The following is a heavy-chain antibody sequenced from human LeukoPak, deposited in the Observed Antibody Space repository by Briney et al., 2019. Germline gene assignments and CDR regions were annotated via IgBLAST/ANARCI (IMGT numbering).Heavy chain of an antibody. CDR1: GYTFIGHY. CDR3: TRSWIQLWTPDFDH. J-gene: IGHJ4*02. CDR2: INPNSGGT. V-gene: IGHV1-2*06. Sequence: ASVKVSCKASGYTFIGHYLHWVRQAPGQGLEWMGRINPNSGGTKYAQKFQNRVTMTSDTSVSTAYMELSGLRSDDTAIYYCTRSWIQLWTPDFDHWGQGTLVTVSS. D-gene: IGHD5-18*01.